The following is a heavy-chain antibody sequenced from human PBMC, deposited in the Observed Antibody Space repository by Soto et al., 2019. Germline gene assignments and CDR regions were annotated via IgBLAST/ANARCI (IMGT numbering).Heavy chain of an antibody. J-gene: IGHJ5*02. Sequence: SETLSLTCAVYGGSFSGYYWSWIRQPPGKGLEWIGEINHSGSTNYNPSLKSRVTISVDKSKNQFSLKLSSVTAADTAVYYCARTGYCSGGSCSYPPPTNHNLFDPWGQGTLVTVSS. CDR2: INHSGST. CDR1: GGSFSGYY. CDR3: ARTGYCSGGSCSYPPPTNHNLFDP. V-gene: IGHV4-34*01. D-gene: IGHD2-15*01.